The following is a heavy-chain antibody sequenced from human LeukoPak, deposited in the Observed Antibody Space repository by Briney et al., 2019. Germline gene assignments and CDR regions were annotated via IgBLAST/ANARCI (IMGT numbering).Heavy chain of an antibody. Sequence: GGSLRLSCAASGFTFSSYSMNWVRQAPGKGLEWVSSISSSSSYIYYADSVNGRFTISRDNAKNSLYLQMNSLRAEDMAVYYCAKGGIYSSGWYDRRVDYWGQGTLVTVSS. CDR3: AKGGIYSSGWYDRRVDY. D-gene: IGHD6-19*01. CDR2: ISSSSSYI. J-gene: IGHJ4*02. CDR1: GFTFSSYS. V-gene: IGHV3-21*01.